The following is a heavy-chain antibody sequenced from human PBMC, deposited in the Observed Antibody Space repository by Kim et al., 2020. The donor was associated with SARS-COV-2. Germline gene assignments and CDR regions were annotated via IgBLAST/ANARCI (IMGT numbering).Heavy chain of an antibody. J-gene: IGHJ4*02. D-gene: IGHD3-22*01. Sequence: SLRLSCEASGFPFSDYAMHWVRQAPGKGLEWVAFTSYDGNNKDYIDSVKGRFTISRDNSKNMLYLQMNSLRAEDTAVYYCAKASFYYYDNSGYSPFGYWGQGTLLTVSS. V-gene: IGHV3-30*18. CDR2: TSYDGNNK. CDR3: AKASFYYYDNSGYSPFGY. CDR1: GFPFSDYA.